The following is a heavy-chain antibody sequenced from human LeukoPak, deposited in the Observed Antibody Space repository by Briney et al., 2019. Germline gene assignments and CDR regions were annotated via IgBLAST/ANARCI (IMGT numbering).Heavy chain of an antibody. D-gene: IGHD3-16*01. Sequence: GGSLRLSCAASGFSVTSNYMSWVRQAPGKGLEWVSSISTSGGSTYYADSVKGRFTISRDNSKSTLFLQMNSLRGDDTAVYYCARGSSQLAYWGQGTLVTASS. CDR2: ISTSGGST. CDR1: GFSVTSNY. CDR3: ARGSSQLAY. J-gene: IGHJ4*02. V-gene: IGHV3-23*01.